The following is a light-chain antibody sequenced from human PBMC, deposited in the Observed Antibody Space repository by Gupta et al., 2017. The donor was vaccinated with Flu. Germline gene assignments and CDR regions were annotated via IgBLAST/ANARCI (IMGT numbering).Light chain of an antibody. CDR2: DAS. Sequence: PASVSASVGDRVDITIRTSLGITKQLHSYQLKSVVGPKLLTYDASHLQSHVPSRFSGSGSGTEFTLTITSLQPEDFATYFCLQSQYDPWAFGQGTKVDIK. CDR1: LGITKQ. V-gene: IGKV1-39*01. CDR3: LQSQYDPWA. J-gene: IGKJ1*01.